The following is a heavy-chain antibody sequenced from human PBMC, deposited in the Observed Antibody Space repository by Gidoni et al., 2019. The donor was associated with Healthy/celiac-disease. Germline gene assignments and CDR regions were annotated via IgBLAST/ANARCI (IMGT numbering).Heavy chain of an antibody. J-gene: IGHJ4*02. CDR1: AFTFSRYA. V-gene: IGHV3-23*01. D-gene: IGHD2-8*01. CDR2: ISVSGGST. CDR3: AKVSIVLMVYPTFDY. Sequence: EVRLLESGGGLLQPGGSLRLSCAASAFTFSRYAMGWVRQAPGKGLEWVSSISVSGGSTYYADSVKGRFTISRDNSKNTLYLQMNSLRAEDTAVYYCAKVSIVLMVYPTFDYWGQGTLVTVSS.